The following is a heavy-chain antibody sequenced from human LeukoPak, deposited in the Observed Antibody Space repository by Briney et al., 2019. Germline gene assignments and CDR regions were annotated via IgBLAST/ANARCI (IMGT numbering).Heavy chain of an antibody. V-gene: IGHV3-33*08. CDR3: ARVPYSSAWYLDY. J-gene: IGHJ4*02. D-gene: IGHD6-19*01. CDR2: IWYDGSNE. Sequence: PGGSLRLSCAASGFTVSSNYMSWVRQAPGKGLEWVAVIWYDGSNENYADSVKGRFTISRDNSKNTLFLQMNSLRAEDTAVYYCARVPYSSAWYLDYWGQGTLVTVSS. CDR1: GFTVSSNY.